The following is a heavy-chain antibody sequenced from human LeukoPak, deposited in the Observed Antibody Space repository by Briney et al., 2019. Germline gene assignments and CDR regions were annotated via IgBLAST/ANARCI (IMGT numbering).Heavy chain of an antibody. D-gene: IGHD3-10*01. J-gene: IGHJ4*02. CDR2: INGDNGNT. V-gene: IGHV1-3*03. CDR3: AREVSSVGANYFDF. Sequence: ASVKVSCKASGYIFSDCTIHWVRQAPGQRLEWMGWINGDNGNTKYSQELRGRVTFTRDSSATTAYMEVTSLRSEDMAVYYCAREVSSVGANYFDFWGQGTLVTVSS. CDR1: GYIFSDCT.